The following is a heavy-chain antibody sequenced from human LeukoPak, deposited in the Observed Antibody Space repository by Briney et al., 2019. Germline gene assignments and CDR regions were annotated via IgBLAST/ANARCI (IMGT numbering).Heavy chain of an antibody. Sequence: SGGSLRLSCTVSGIIFSNTWTSWVRQAPGKGLEWVGRIKSKYNGGTTDYPAPVKGRFMISRDDSKNTLYLQMNSLKIEDTAVYYCSTDRPDYWGQGTLVTVSS. CDR3: STDRPDY. CDR1: GIIFSNTW. CDR2: IKSKYNGGTT. J-gene: IGHJ4*02. V-gene: IGHV3-15*01.